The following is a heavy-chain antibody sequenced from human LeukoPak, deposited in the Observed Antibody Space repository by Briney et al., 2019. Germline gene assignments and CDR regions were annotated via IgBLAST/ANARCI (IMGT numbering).Heavy chain of an antibody. CDR3: ARQGAFNY. CDR1: LGSISSSSYY. CDR2: ICYSGST. J-gene: IGHJ4*02. Sequence: SETLSLTCTVSLGSISSSSYYWGWIRQPPGKGLEWIGSICYSGSTYYNPSLKSRVTISVDTSKNQFSLKLSSVTAADTAVYYCARQGAFNYWGQGTLVTVSS. D-gene: IGHD3-16*01. V-gene: IGHV4-39*01.